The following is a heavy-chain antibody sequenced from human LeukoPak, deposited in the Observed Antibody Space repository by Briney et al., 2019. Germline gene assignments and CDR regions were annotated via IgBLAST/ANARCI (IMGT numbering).Heavy chain of an antibody. Sequence: SETLSLTCTVSGGSISSTYWSWIRQPPGKGLEWIGYIYSSGSTSYNPSLKSRVTISVDTSKNQFSLRLKFVTAADTAVYYCARLGVSRDFDYWGQGTLVTVSS. D-gene: IGHD3-16*01. V-gene: IGHV4-59*08. CDR1: GGSISSTY. J-gene: IGHJ4*02. CDR3: ARLGVSRDFDY. CDR2: IYSSGST.